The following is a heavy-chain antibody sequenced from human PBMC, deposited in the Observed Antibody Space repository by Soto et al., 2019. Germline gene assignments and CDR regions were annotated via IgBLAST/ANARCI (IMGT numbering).Heavy chain of an antibody. D-gene: IGHD2-21*01. J-gene: IGHJ4*02. CDR1: GGGNLRDYR. CDR3: SRGGDGYHCGAVY. CDR2: IIPKLGSA. V-gene: IGHV1-69*13. Sequence: SVKVSCKASGGGNLRDYRTTWVRRAPGQGLEWMGGIIPKLGSANYAQNFQGRVTVTADESTNTVYMELRSLRSDDTAVYYFSRGGDGYHCGAVYSGQGTPVTVSS.